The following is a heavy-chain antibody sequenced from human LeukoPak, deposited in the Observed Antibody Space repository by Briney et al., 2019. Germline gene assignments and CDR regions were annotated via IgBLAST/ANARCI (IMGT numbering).Heavy chain of an antibody. CDR2: ISYSGST. V-gene: IGHV4-59*01. Sequence: PSETLSLTCTVSGGSISSYYWSWIRQPPGKGLEWIGYISYSGSTNYNPSLKSRVTISVDTSRNQFSLKLSSVTAADPAVYYCARGRLGGSGSYYNVLDYWGQGTLVTVSS. D-gene: IGHD3-10*01. J-gene: IGHJ4*02. CDR3: ARGRLGGSGSYYNVLDY. CDR1: GGSISSYY.